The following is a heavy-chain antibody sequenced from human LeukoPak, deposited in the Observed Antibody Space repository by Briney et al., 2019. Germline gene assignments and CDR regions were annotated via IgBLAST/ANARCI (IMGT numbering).Heavy chain of an antibody. CDR2: ISGSSSTI. V-gene: IGHV3-48*01. D-gene: IGHD3-10*01. CDR3: GRNGYGFIDAFDI. J-gene: IGHJ3*02. Sequence: GGSLRLSCAASAFTFSSYSMNWVRQAPGKGLEWISYISGSSSTIYYADSVKGRFTISRDNAENSLYLQMNSLRAEDTAMYYCGRNGYGFIDAFDIWGQGTMVTVSS. CDR1: AFTFSSYS.